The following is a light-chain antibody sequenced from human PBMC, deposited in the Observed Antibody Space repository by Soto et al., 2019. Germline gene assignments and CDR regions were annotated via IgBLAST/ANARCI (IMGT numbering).Light chain of an antibody. J-gene: IGLJ2*01. CDR3: SSYAGSNNLAV. CDR1: RSDVGGYNY. CDR2: EVS. Sequence: QSALTQPPSASGSPGQPVTISCTGTRSDVGGYNYVSWYQQHPGKAPKLMIYEVSKRPSGVPERFSGSKSGNTASLTVSGLQAEDEADYCCSSYAGSNNLAVFGGGTKETVL. V-gene: IGLV2-8*01.